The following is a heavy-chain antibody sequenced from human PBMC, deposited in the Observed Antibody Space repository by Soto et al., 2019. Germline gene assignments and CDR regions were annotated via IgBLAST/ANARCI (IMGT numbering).Heavy chain of an antibody. J-gene: IGHJ4*02. Sequence: GASVKVSCKASGYTFTSYDINWVRQATGQGLEWMGWMNPNRGNTDYAQKFQGRVTMTRNTSTSTAYMELSSLRSDDTAVYYCARGIYFDHWGQGTLVTVSS. V-gene: IGHV1-8*01. CDR3: ARGIYFDH. D-gene: IGHD5-12*01. CDR2: MNPNRGNT. CDR1: GYTFTSYD.